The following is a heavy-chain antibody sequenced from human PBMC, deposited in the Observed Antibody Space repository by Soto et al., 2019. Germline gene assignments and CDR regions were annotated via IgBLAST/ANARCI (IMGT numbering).Heavy chain of an antibody. V-gene: IGHV3-7*05. D-gene: IGHD3-9*01. Sequence: PGGSLRLSCAASGFTFSSYAMSWVRQAPGKGLEWVANIKQDGSEKYYVDSVKGRFTISRDNAKNSLYLQMNSLRAEDTAVYYCARGRITIFWGQGTLVTVSS. CDR1: GFTFSSYA. J-gene: IGHJ4*02. CDR3: ARGRITIF. CDR2: IKQDGSEK.